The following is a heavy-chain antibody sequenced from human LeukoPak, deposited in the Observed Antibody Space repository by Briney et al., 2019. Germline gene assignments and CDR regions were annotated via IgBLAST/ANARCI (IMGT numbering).Heavy chain of an antibody. CDR2: IIPIFGTA. CDR3: ARELVYDYVWGSYRTQLDY. V-gene: IGHV1-69*05. J-gene: IGHJ4*02. D-gene: IGHD3-16*02. Sequence: ASVKVSCKASGGTFSSYAISWVRQAPGQGLEWMGGIIPIFGTANYAQKFQGRVTITTDESTSTAYMALSSLRSEDTAVYYCARELVYDYVWGSYRTQLDYWGQGTLVTVSS. CDR1: GGTFSSYA.